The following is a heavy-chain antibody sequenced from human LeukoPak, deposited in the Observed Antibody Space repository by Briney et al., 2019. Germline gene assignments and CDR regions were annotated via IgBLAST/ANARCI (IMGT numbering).Heavy chain of an antibody. CDR2: FDPEDGET. CDR3: ATGYDDSSGYYYSRDAFDI. D-gene: IGHD3-22*01. Sequence: ASVKVSCKVSGYTLTELSMHWVRQAPGKGLEWMGGFDPEDGETIYAQKFQGRVTMIEDTSTDTAYMELSSLRSEDTAVYYCATGYDDSSGYYYSRDAFDIWGQGTMVTVSS. J-gene: IGHJ3*02. CDR1: GYTLTELS. V-gene: IGHV1-24*01.